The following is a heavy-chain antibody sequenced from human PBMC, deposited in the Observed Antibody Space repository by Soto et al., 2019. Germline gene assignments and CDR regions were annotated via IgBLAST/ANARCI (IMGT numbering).Heavy chain of an antibody. Sequence: GGSLRLSCAASGFTFSSYSMNWVRQAPGKGLEWVSYISSSSSTIYYADSVKGRFTISRDNAKNSLYLQMNSLRDEDTAVYYCARASPIAFYYYGMDVWGQGTTVTVSS. CDR1: GFTFSSYS. V-gene: IGHV3-48*02. J-gene: IGHJ6*02. CDR2: ISSSSSTI. D-gene: IGHD6-13*01. CDR3: ARASPIAFYYYGMDV.